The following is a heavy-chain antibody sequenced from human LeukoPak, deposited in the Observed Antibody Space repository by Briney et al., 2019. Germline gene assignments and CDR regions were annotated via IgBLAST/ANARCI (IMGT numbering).Heavy chain of an antibody. CDR2: INPSGGST. D-gene: IGHD1-26*01. CDR3: ARSPYRGGSYSGFDY. CDR1: GYTFTSYY. J-gene: IGHJ4*02. V-gene: IGHV1-46*01. Sequence: ASVKVSCKASGYTFTSYYIHWVRQAPGQGPEWMGIINPSGGSTSYAQKFQGRVTMTRDMSTSTVYMELSSLRSEDTAVYYCARSPYRGGSYSGFDYWGQGTLVTVSS.